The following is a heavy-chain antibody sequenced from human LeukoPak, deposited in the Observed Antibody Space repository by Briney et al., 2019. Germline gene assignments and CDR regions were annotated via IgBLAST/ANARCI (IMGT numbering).Heavy chain of an antibody. CDR3: ARGAPSYYYYGMDV. Sequence: PGGSLRLSCAASGFTVSSNYMSWVRQAPGKGLEWVSVIYSGGSTYYADSVKGRFTISRHNSKNTLYLQMNSLRAEDTAVYYCARGAPSYYYYGMDVWGQGTTVTVSS. CDR2: IYSGGST. J-gene: IGHJ6*02. CDR1: GFTVSSNY. V-gene: IGHV3-53*04.